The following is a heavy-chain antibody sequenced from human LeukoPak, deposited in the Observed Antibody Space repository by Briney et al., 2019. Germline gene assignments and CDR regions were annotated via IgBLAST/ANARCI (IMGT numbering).Heavy chain of an antibody. D-gene: IGHD3-9*01. CDR1: GFTFSSYS. J-gene: IGHJ4*02. CDR3: ARGGVRYFDWSQSPYFDY. Sequence: GGSLRLSCAASGFTFSSYSMNWVRQAPGKGLEWVSSISSSSSYIYYADSVKGRFTISRDNAKNSLYLQMNSLRAEDTAVYYCARGGVRYFDWSQSPYFDYWGQGTLVTVSS. V-gene: IGHV3-21*01. CDR2: ISSSSSYI.